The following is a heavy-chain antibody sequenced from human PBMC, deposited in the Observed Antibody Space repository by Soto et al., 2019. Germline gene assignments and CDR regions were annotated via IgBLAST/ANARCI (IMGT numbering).Heavy chain of an antibody. CDR3: ARSGSGAAYYYYGLDV. CDR1: GYIFTSYG. Sequence: QVQLVQSGAEVKKPGASVKVSCKASGYIFTSYGINWVRQAPGQGLEWMGWMSGYNGDTQYAQKLQGRATMTTDTSTSTAYMELRSLRSDDTAVYYCARSGSGAAYYYYGLDVWGQGTTVTVSS. CDR2: MSGYNGDT. V-gene: IGHV1-18*04. D-gene: IGHD6-25*01. J-gene: IGHJ6*02.